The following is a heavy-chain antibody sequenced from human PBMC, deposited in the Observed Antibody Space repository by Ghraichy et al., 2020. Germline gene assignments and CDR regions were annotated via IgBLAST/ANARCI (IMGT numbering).Heavy chain of an antibody. CDR1: GGSICSGSYY. V-gene: IGHV4-61*02. J-gene: IGHJ6*02. CDR3: ARDFRAHCSSTSCPTPKYYYYYYGMDV. Sequence: TLSLTCTVSGGSICSGSYYWSWIRQPAGKGLEWIGRIYTSGSTNYNPSLKSRVTISVDTSKNQFSLKLSSVTAADTAVYYCARDFRAHCSSTSCPTPKYYYYYYGMDVWGQGTTVTVSS. CDR2: IYTSGST. D-gene: IGHD2-2*01.